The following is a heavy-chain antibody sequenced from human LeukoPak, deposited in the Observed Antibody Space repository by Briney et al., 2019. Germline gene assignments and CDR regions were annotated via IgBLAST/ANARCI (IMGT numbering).Heavy chain of an antibody. V-gene: IGHV4-59*01. CDR1: GGSISSYY. Sequence: SETLSLTCTVSGGSISSYYWSWIRQPPGKGLEWIGYIYYSGSTNYNPSLKSRVTISVDTSKNQFSLKLSSVTAADTAVYYCATTLAAAGTNRFDPWGQGTLVTVSS. J-gene: IGHJ5*02. CDR2: IYYSGST. CDR3: ATTLAAAGTNRFDP. D-gene: IGHD6-13*01.